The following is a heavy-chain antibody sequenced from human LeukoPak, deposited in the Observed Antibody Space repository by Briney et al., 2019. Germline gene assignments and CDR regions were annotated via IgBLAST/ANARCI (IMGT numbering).Heavy chain of an antibody. V-gene: IGHV3-9*01. CDR1: GFTFDDYA. CDR2: ISWNSGSI. Sequence: PGGSLRLSCAASGFTFDDYAMHWVRQAPGKGLEWVSGISWNSGSIGYADSVKGRSTISRDNAKNSLYLQMNSLRAEDTALYYCAKDPFDGPAGPYYFDYWGQGTLVTVSS. D-gene: IGHD3-9*01. J-gene: IGHJ4*02. CDR3: AKDPFDGPAGPYYFDY.